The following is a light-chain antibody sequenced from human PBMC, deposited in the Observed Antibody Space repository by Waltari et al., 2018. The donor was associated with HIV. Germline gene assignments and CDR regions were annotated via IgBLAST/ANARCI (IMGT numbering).Light chain of an antibody. CDR1: QRIRND. CDR3: LQDYNYPRT. Sequence: IKMTQTPPPLSASVGDRVAITCRASQRIRNDLGWYQQKPGKAPKLLIYAASSLQSGVPSRFSGSGSGTDFTLTISSLQPEDFATYYCLQDYNYPRTFGQGTKVEIK. V-gene: IGKV1-6*01. CDR2: AAS. J-gene: IGKJ1*01.